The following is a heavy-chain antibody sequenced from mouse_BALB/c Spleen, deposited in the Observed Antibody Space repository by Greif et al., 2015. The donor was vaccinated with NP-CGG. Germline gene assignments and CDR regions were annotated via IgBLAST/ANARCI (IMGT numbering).Heavy chain of an antibody. CDR3: ASHNWAWFAY. D-gene: IGHD4-1*01. CDR1: GFTFSSYA. V-gene: IGHV5-9-1*01. CDR2: ISSGGSYT. J-gene: IGHJ3*01. Sequence: EVKLMDSGGGLVKPGGSLKLSCAASGFTFSSYAMSWVRQTPEKRLEWVATISSGGSYTYYPDSVKGRFTISRDNAKNTLYLQMSSLRSEDTAMYYCASHNWAWFAYWGQGTLVTVSA.